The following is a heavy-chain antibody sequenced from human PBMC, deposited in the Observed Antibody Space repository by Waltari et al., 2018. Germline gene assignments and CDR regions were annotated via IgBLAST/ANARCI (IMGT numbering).Heavy chain of an antibody. J-gene: IGHJ4*02. D-gene: IGHD1-26*01. V-gene: IGHV1-69-2*01. CDR2: VDPEDGET. Sequence: VQLVQSGGEVKKPGATVKISCKVSGYTFTDYNMHWVHEARGKGLEWMGPVDPEDGETIYAEKFQGRFTITADTSTDTAYMELSSLRSEDTAVYYCATGEGVNWGQGTLVTVSS. CDR3: ATGEGVN. CDR1: GYTFTDYN.